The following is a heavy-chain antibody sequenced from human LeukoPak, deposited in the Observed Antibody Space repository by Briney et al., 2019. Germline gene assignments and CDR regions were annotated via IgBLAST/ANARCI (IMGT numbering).Heavy chain of an antibody. Sequence: GGSLRLSCAASGFTFSSYGMHWVRQAPGKGLEWVSAISGSGGSTYYADSVKGRFTISRDNSKNTLYLQMNSLRAEDTAVYYCAKLGGNHPYFDYWGQGTLVTVSS. CDR3: AKLGGNHPYFDY. V-gene: IGHV3-23*01. CDR1: GFTFSSYG. D-gene: IGHD1-26*01. J-gene: IGHJ4*02. CDR2: ISGSGGST.